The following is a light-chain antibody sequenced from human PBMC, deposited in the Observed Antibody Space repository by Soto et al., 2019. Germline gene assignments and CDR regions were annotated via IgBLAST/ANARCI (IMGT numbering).Light chain of an antibody. J-gene: IGKJ4*01. CDR1: LSLSSN. CDR2: GAS. V-gene: IGKV3-15*01. CDR3: QQYNNWPLT. Sequence: EIVMTQSPATLSVSPGERATLSCRDSLSLSSNLAWYQQKPGQAPRLLIYGASTRATGIPARFSGSGSGTEFTLTISTLQSEDFAVYYCQQYNNWPLTFGGGTKVEIK.